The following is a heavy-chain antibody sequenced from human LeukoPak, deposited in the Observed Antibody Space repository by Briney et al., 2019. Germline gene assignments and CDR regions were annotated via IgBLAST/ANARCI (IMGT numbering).Heavy chain of an antibody. CDR1: GGSFGGYY. CDR2: INHSGST. Sequence: SETLSLTCAVYGGSFGGYYWSWIRQPPGKGLEWIGEINHSGSTNYNPSLKSRVTISVDTSKNQFSLKLSSVTAADTAVYYCARGHTRILRFLEWFSWFDPWGQGTLVTVSS. J-gene: IGHJ5*02. CDR3: ARGHTRILRFLEWFSWFDP. V-gene: IGHV4-34*01. D-gene: IGHD3-3*01.